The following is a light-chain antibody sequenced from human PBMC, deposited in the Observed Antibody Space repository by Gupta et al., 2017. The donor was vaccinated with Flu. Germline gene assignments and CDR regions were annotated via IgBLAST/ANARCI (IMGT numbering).Light chain of an antibody. CDR2: DDV. CDR1: DIGSKS. V-gene: IGLV3-21*03. J-gene: IGLJ1*01. CDR3: QVWDSSSDNWV. Sequence: SYVLTQPPSLSVAPGKTATITGGGNDIGSKSVHWYQQKPGQAPLLVVYDDVARPSGIPDRVSDSNSGDTATLTISSVVGGDEADYSCQVWDSSSDNWVFGAGTTVTVL.